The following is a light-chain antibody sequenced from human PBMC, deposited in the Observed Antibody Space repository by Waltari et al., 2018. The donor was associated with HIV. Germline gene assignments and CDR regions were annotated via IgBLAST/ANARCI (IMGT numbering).Light chain of an antibody. V-gene: IGLV2-14*03. Sequence: QSALTQPASVSGSPGQSITIPCTGTSSDVGGFNYVPWYQHHPGKAPKLMIYDVTSRPSGVSNRFSGSKSGNTASLTISGLQAEDEADYYCSSYTSSSTLVVFGGGTKLTVL. CDR1: SSDVGGFNY. CDR2: DVT. CDR3: SSYTSSSTLVV. J-gene: IGLJ2*01.